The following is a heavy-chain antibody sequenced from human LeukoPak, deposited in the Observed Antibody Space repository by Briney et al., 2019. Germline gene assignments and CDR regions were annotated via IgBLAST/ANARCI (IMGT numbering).Heavy chain of an antibody. CDR1: GYTFTSYG. J-gene: IGHJ4*02. CDR2: INPNSGGT. V-gene: IGHV1-2*06. D-gene: IGHD2-8*01. CDR3: VCSLNGYFDY. Sequence: ASVKVSCKASGYTFTSYGISWVRQAPGQGLEWMGRINPNSGGTNYAQKFQGRVTMTRDTSISTAYMELSRLRSDDTAVYYCVCSLNGYFDYWGQGTLVTVSS.